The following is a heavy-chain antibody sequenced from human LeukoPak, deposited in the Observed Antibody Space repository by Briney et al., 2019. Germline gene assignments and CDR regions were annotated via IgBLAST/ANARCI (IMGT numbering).Heavy chain of an antibody. D-gene: IGHD5-12*01. CDR1: GFTFSSNW. V-gene: IGHV3-74*01. Sequence: GGSLRLSCAASGFTFSSNWMHWVRQGPGKGLVWVSRINSDGSGTSYADSVKGRFTISRDNAKSTLYLQMNSLRAEDTAVYYCARYQQTGYESDYWGQGTLVTVSS. J-gene: IGHJ4*02. CDR3: ARYQQTGYESDY. CDR2: INSDGSGT.